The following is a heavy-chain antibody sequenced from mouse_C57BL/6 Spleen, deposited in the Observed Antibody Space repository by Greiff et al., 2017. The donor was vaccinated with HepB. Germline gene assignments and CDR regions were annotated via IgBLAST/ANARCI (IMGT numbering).Heavy chain of an antibody. CDR2: IRNKANNHAT. Sequence: DVQLQESGGGLVQPGGSMKLSCAASGFTFSDAWMDWVRQSPEKGLEWVAEIRNKANNHATYYAESVKGRFTISRDDSKSSVYLQMNSLRAEDTGIYYCTRRGSSPYWYFDVWGTETTVTVSS. V-gene: IGHV6-6*01. CDR1: GFTFSDAW. D-gene: IGHD1-1*01. CDR3: TRRGSSPYWYFDV. J-gene: IGHJ1*03.